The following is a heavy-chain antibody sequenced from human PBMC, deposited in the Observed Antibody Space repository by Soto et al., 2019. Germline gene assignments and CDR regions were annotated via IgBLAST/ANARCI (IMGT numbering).Heavy chain of an antibody. CDR1: GGTFSSHG. V-gene: IGHV1-69*13. J-gene: IGHJ5*02. CDR2: IIPMIDTS. D-gene: IGHD3-9*01. CDR3: AREGPPDIAWFDP. Sequence: SVKVSCKASGGTFSSHGISWVRQAPGQGPERMGGIIPMIDTSKYAQKFQGRVTITADESTSTAYMELSSLTSEDTAVYYCAREGPPDIAWFDPWGQGTLVTVSS.